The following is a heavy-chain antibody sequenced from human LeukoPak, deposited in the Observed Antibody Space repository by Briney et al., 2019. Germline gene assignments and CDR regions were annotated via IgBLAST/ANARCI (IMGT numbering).Heavy chain of an antibody. CDR1: GYTFTGYY. J-gene: IGHJ4*02. CDR3: AREPCSGGSCYSGS. CDR2: INPNSGGT. Sequence: ASVKVSCKASGYTFTGYYMHWVRQAPGQGLEWMGWINPNSGGTNYAQKFQGRVTMTRDTSISTAYMELSRLRSDDTAVNYCAREPCSGGSCYSGSWGQGTLVTVSS. V-gene: IGHV1-2*02. D-gene: IGHD2-15*01.